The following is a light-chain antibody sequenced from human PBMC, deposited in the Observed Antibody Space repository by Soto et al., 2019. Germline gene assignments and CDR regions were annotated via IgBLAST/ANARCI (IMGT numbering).Light chain of an antibody. CDR1: QSITSN. J-gene: IGKJ1*01. V-gene: IGKV3-15*01. CDR2: GAS. Sequence: EIVMTQSPATLSVSPGERATLSCRASQSITSNLVWYQQKAGQAPRLLIYGASTTATGIPARYSRSGSGTEFTPTITSLQSEDFAVYYCQQYDTGPTFGQGTKAET. CDR3: QQYDTGPT.